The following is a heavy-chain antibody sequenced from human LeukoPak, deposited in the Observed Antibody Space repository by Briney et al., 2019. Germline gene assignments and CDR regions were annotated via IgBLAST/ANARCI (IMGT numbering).Heavy chain of an antibody. CDR2: ISGSGGST. CDR1: GFTFSSYA. Sequence: GGSLRLSCAASGFTFSSYAMSWVRQAPGKGLEWVSAISGSGGSTYYADSVKGRFTISRDNSKNTLYLQMNSLRAEDTAVYHCAKADYGDYEGICFDYWGQGTLVTVSS. CDR3: AKADYGDYEGICFDY. J-gene: IGHJ4*02. D-gene: IGHD4-17*01. V-gene: IGHV3-23*01.